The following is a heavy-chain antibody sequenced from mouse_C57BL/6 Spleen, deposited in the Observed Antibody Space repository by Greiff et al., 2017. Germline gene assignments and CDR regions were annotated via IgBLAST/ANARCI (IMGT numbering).Heavy chain of an antibody. CDR1: GYTFTDYE. CDR2: IDPETGGT. Sequence: LQESGAELVRPGASVTLSCKASGYTFTDYEMHWVKQTPVHGLEWIGAIDPETGGTAYNQKFKGKAILTADKSSSTAYMELRSLTSEDSAVYYCTRWDYGSSYWYFDVWGTGTTVTVSS. V-gene: IGHV1-15*01. J-gene: IGHJ1*03. D-gene: IGHD1-1*01. CDR3: TRWDYGSSYWYFDV.